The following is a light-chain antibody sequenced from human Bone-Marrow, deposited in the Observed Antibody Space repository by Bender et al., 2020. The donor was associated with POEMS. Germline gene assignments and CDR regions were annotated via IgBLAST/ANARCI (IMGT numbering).Light chain of an antibody. Sequence: QSALTQPRSVSGSPGQSVTISCTGTASDVGDYDHVSWYQHHPGKAPKLIIYDVTQRPSGVPDRFSASKSGNTASLTISGLQLEDESDYYCAAWDDSLNAGVFGGGTRLTVL. CDR1: ASDVGDYDH. V-gene: IGLV2-11*01. J-gene: IGLJ2*01. CDR3: AAWDDSLNAGV. CDR2: DVT.